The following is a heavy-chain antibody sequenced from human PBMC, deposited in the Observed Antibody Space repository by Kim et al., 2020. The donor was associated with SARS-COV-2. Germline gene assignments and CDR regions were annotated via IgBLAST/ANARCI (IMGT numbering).Heavy chain of an antibody. CDR2: IYHSGST. CDR3: ARDGFLYYDSSGPVDY. Sequence: SETLSLTCTVSGYSISSGYYWGWIRQPPGKGLEWIGSIYHSGSTYYNPSLKSRVTISVDTSKNQFSLKLSSVTAADTAVYYCARDGFLYYDSSGPVDYWGQGTLVTVSS. CDR1: GYSISSGYY. D-gene: IGHD3-22*01. V-gene: IGHV4-38-2*02. J-gene: IGHJ4*02.